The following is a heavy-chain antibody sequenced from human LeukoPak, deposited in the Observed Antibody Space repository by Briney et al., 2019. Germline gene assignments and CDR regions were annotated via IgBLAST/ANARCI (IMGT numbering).Heavy chain of an antibody. Sequence: GGSLRLSCAASGFTFSSYAMSWVRQAQGKGLEWVSAISGSGGSTYYADSVKGRFTISRDNSKNTLYLQMNSLRAEDTAVYYCATEDYYYGAVDYWGQGTLVTVAS. J-gene: IGHJ4*02. V-gene: IGHV3-23*01. CDR1: GFTFSSYA. CDR2: ISGSGGST. CDR3: ATEDYYYGAVDY. D-gene: IGHD3-10*01.